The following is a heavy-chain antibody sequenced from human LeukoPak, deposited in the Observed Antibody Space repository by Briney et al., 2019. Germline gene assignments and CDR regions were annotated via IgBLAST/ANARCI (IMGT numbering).Heavy chain of an antibody. J-gene: IGHJ5*02. CDR3: ARSDFDWLLLTPNSWFDP. CDR1: GGSISSYY. CDR2: IYYSGST. Sequence: SETLSLTCTVSGGSISSYYWSWIRQPPGKGREWIGYIYYSGSTNYNPSLKSRVTISVDTSKNQFSLKLSSVTAADTAVYYCARSDFDWLLLTPNSWFDPWGQGTLVTVSS. V-gene: IGHV4-59*01. D-gene: IGHD3-9*01.